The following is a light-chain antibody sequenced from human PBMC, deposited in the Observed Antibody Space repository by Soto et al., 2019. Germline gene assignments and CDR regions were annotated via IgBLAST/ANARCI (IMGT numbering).Light chain of an antibody. J-gene: IGKJ5*01. CDR2: SAS. CDR3: QHYKTYAVT. CDR1: QSVSSGF. Sequence: PGERATLSCRASQSVSSGFLAWYQQKPGQPPRLLIYSASSRATGIPDRFSGSGSGTDFALTISRLEPDDFATYYCQHYKTYAVTFGQGTRLEIK. V-gene: IGKV3-20*01.